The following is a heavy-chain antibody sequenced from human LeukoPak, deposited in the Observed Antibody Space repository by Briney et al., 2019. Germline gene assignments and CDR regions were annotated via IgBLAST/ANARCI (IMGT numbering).Heavy chain of an antibody. CDR2: INWNGGST. J-gene: IGHJ4*02. CDR3: ARELMITFGGVIVPMGY. CDR1: GFTFDDYG. V-gene: IGHV3-20*04. D-gene: IGHD3-16*02. Sequence: GGSLRLSCAASGFTFDDYGMSWVRQAPGKGLEWVSGINWNGGSTGYADSVKGRFTISRDNAKNSLYLQMNSLRAEDTALYYCARELMITFGGVIVPMGYWGQGTLVTVSS.